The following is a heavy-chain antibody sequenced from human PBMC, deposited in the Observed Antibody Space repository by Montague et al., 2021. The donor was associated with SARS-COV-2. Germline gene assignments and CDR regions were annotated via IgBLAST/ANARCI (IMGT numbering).Heavy chain of an antibody. V-gene: IGHV4-59*02. Sequence: SETLSLTCTVSGASVGSSDWGWIRQSPGKGLEWVGYFYSVGSTDYNSSLKSRATISIDTSKNQFSLKVRSATAADTAVYYCARETVTADAFDIWGQGTMVTVSS. CDR3: ARETVTADAFDI. CDR1: GASVGSSD. J-gene: IGHJ3*02. D-gene: IGHD2-21*02. CDR2: FYSVGST.